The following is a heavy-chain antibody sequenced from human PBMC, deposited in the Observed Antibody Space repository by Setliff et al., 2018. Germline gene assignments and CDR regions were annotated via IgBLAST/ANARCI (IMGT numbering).Heavy chain of an antibody. D-gene: IGHD3-3*01. J-gene: IGHJ4*02. CDR2: MNPNSGNT. CDR1: GYTFTSYD. Sequence: ASVKVSCKASGYTFTSYDINWVRQATGQGLEWMGWMNPNSGNTGYAQKFQGRVTMTRNTSISTAYMDLSSLRFEDTDVYYCARAQSWSGGPYYFDNWGQGTLVTVSS. CDR3: ARAQSWSGGPYYFDN. V-gene: IGHV1-8*02.